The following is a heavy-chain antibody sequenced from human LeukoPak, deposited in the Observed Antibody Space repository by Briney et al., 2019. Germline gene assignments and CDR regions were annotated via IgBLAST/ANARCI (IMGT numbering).Heavy chain of an antibody. CDR2: IIPIFGTA. Sequence: ASVKVSCKASGGTFSSYAISWVRQAPGEGLEWIGGIIPIFGTANYAQKFQGRVTITADESTSTAYMELSSLRSEDTAVYYCERDGEGSSGDNYYFDYWGQGTLVTVSS. V-gene: IGHV1-69*13. J-gene: IGHJ4*02. CDR1: GGTFSSYA. CDR3: ERDGEGSSGDNYYFDY. D-gene: IGHD6-19*01.